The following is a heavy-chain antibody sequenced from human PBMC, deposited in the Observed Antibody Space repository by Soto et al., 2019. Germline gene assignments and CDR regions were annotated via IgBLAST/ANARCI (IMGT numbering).Heavy chain of an antibody. D-gene: IGHD3-22*01. Sequence: EVQLVESGGGLIQPGGSLRLSCAASGFTVSSNYMSWVRQAPGKGLEWVSIIYSGGTTYYADSMKGRFTISRDNSKNTLYLQMNSLIVEDTVLDYCARASKGSGYSPHAFDIWGQGTMVTVSS. J-gene: IGHJ3*02. V-gene: IGHV3-53*01. CDR1: GFTVSSNY. CDR2: IYSGGTT. CDR3: ARASKGSGYSPHAFDI.